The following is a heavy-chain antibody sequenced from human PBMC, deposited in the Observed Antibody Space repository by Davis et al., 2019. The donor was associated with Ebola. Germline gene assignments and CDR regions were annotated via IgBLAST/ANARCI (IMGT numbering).Heavy chain of an antibody. V-gene: IGHV4-61*01. D-gene: IGHD4-23*01. CDR1: GGSVSSGSYY. Sequence: SETLSLTCTVSGGSVSSGSYYWSWIRQPPGKGLEWIGYIYYSGSTYYNPSLKSRVTISVDTSKNQFSLKLSSVTAADTAVYYCAREHDYGGRNYGMDVWGKGTTVTVSS. CDR3: AREHDYGGRNYGMDV. J-gene: IGHJ6*04. CDR2: IYYSGST.